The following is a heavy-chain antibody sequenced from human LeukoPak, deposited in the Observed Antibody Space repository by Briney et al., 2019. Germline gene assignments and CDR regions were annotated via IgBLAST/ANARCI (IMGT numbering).Heavy chain of an antibody. Sequence: ASVKVSCKASGYTFTSYGISWVRQAPGQGLEWMGWISAYNGNTNYAQKLQGRATMTTDTSTSTAYMELRSLRSDDTAVYYCARDLVVRGLRPNWFDPWGQGTLVTVSS. D-gene: IGHD3-10*01. J-gene: IGHJ5*02. V-gene: IGHV1-18*01. CDR1: GYTFTSYG. CDR3: ARDLVVRGLRPNWFDP. CDR2: ISAYNGNT.